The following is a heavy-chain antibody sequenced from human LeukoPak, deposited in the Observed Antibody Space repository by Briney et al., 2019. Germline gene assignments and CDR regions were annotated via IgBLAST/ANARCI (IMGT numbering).Heavy chain of an antibody. Sequence: PSETLSLTCAVYGGSFSGYYWSWIRQPPGKGLEWIGEINHSGSTNYNPSLKSRVTISVDTSKNQFSLKLSSVTAADTAVYYCARAGSGWYNWFDPWGQGTLVTVSS. D-gene: IGHD6-19*01. CDR3: ARAGSGWYNWFDP. J-gene: IGHJ5*02. V-gene: IGHV4-34*01. CDR2: INHSGST. CDR1: GGSFSGYY.